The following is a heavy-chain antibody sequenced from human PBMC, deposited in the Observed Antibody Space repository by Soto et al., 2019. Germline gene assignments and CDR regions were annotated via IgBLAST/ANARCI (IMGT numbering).Heavy chain of an antibody. CDR3: AIDRIPTGMDV. CDR1: GFTVSSNY. CDR2: IYNGGST. Sequence: EVQLVESGGGLVQPGGSLRLSCAASGFTVSSNYMSWVRQAPGKGLEWVSVIYNGGSTYYADSVKGRFTISRDNSKNTLYLQMNSLRAEDTAVYYCAIDRIPTGMDVWGQGTTVTVSS. J-gene: IGHJ6*02. V-gene: IGHV3-66*01. D-gene: IGHD2-15*01.